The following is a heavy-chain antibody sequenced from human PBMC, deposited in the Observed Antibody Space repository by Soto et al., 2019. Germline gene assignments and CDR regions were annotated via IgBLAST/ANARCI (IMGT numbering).Heavy chain of an antibody. CDR3: ARGSMTTETTNVLIGYARD. CDR1: GGTFSSYA. J-gene: IGHJ4*02. V-gene: IGHV1-69*12. CDR2: VIPIFGPA. Sequence: QVQLVQSGAEVKKPGSSVKVSCKASGGTFSSYAISWVRQAPGQGLEWMGGVIPIFGPANYAQKFQGRVTITADESKSTAYMELSSQRSEDTAVYYCARGSMTTETTNVLIGYARDWGQGTLVTVSS. D-gene: IGHD4-17*01.